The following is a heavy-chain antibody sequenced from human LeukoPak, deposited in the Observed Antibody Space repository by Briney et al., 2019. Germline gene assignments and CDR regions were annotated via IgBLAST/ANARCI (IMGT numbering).Heavy chain of an antibody. Sequence: GGSLRLSCAASGFTFSDYYMSWIRQAPGKGLEWVSYISSSGSTIYYADSVKGRFTISRDNAKNSLHLQMNSLRAEDTAVYYCARGGDWYSGSYSYFQHWGQGTLVTVSS. CDR1: GFTFSDYY. D-gene: IGHD1-26*01. CDR2: ISSSGSTI. V-gene: IGHV3-11*01. CDR3: ARGGDWYSGSYSYFQH. J-gene: IGHJ1*01.